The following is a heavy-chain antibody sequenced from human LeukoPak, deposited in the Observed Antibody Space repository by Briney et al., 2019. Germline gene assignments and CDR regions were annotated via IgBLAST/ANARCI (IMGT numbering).Heavy chain of an antibody. D-gene: IGHD4-17*01. Sequence: PGGSLRLSXAASGFTFSSYWMSWVRQAPGKGLEWVAHIKQDGSEKYYVDSVKGRFTISRDNAKNSLYLQMNSLRAEDTAVYYCASETTVPMYYFDYWGQGTLVTVSS. CDR3: ASETTVPMYYFDY. CDR2: IKQDGSEK. V-gene: IGHV3-7*01. CDR1: GFTFSSYW. J-gene: IGHJ4*02.